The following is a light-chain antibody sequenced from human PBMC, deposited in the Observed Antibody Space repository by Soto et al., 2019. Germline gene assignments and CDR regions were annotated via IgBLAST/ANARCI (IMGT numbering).Light chain of an antibody. J-gene: IGLJ2*01. CDR3: GSYTGASTVL. CDR2: DVT. Sequence: QSALTQPASVSGSPGQSISISCTGTSSDVGGYNYVSWYQQYPGKAPKLMIYDVTNRPSGVSNRFSGSKSGNTASLAISGVQAEDGANYGCGSYTGASTVLFGGGTKLTVL. CDR1: SSDVGGYNY. V-gene: IGLV2-14*01.